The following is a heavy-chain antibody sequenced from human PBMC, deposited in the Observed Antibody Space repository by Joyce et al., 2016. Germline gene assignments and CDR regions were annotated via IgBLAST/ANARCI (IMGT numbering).Heavy chain of an antibody. D-gene: IGHD6-13*01. Sequence: QEQLEESGGGVVQPGTSLRLSCAASGFTFSHYAMHWVRQASGQGLEWVAIISYDGPNKFYAASVKGRFTISRDNSKNTLYLQMNSLTVEDTGVYYCARRSGIPAGRKPGAFDIWGQGTLVTVSS. J-gene: IGHJ3*02. CDR1: GFTFSHYA. V-gene: IGHV3-30*04. CDR2: ISYDGPNK. CDR3: ARRSGIPAGRKPGAFDI.